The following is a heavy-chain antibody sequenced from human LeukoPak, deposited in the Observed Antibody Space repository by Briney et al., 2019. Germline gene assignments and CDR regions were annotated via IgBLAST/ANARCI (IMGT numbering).Heavy chain of an antibody. Sequence: GGSLRLSCAASGFTFSSYSMNWVRQAPGKGLEWVSSISSSSSYIYYADSLKGRFTISRDTAKNSLYLQMNSLRAEDTAVYYCAKDVGSYDSWCFDYWGQGTLVTVSS. CDR2: ISSSSSYI. D-gene: IGHD3/OR15-3a*01. CDR3: AKDVGSYDSWCFDY. V-gene: IGHV3-21*01. CDR1: GFTFSSYS. J-gene: IGHJ4*02.